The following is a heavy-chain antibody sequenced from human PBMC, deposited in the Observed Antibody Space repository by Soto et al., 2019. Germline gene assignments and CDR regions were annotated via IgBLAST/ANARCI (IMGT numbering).Heavy chain of an antibody. CDR1: GGSISSSDYY. CDR3: ARDTCGLLDY. V-gene: IGHV4-30-4*01. J-gene: IGHJ4*02. D-gene: IGHD2-21*01. CDR2: IHNSGSS. Sequence: PSETLSLTCTVSGGSISSSDYYWSWIRQPPGKGLEWIGYIHNSGSSYNNPSLKSRITISVDTSKNQFSLKLSPVTAADTAVYYCARDTCGLLDYWGQGTLVTVSS.